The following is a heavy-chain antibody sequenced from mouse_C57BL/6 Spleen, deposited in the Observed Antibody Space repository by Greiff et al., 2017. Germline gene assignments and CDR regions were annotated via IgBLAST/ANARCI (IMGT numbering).Heavy chain of an antibody. CDR1: GYTFTEYT. D-gene: IGHD1-1*01. CDR2: FYPGSGSI. CDR3: ARHEEAAVATGDYFDY. J-gene: IGHJ2*01. Sequence: VQGVESGAELVKPGASVKLSCKASGYTFTEYTIHWVKQRSGQGLGWIGWFYPGSGSIKYNEKFKDKATLTADKSSSTVYMELSRLTSEDSAVYFCARHEEAAVATGDYFDYWGQGTTLTVSS. V-gene: IGHV1-62-2*01.